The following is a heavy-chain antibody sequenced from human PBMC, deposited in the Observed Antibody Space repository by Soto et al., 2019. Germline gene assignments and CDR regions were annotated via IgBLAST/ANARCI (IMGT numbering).Heavy chain of an antibody. CDR2: ISSSSSYI. V-gene: IGHV3-21*01. Sequence: GGSLRLSCAASGFTFSSYSMNWVRQAPGKGLEWVSSISSSSSYIYYADSVKGRFTISRDNSKNTLSLQINSLRVEDTAVYYCAKGRYDFWSGQEYWGQGTLVTVPQ. CDR3: AKGRYDFWSGQEY. J-gene: IGHJ4*02. D-gene: IGHD3-3*01. CDR1: GFTFSSYS.